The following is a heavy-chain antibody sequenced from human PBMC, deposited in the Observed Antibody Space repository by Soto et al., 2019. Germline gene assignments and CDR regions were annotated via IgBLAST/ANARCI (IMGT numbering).Heavy chain of an antibody. J-gene: IGHJ4*02. D-gene: IGHD6-6*01. V-gene: IGHV3-30*18. CDR2: ISYDGSNK. CDR3: AKQGDGSSPPHY. Sequence: GGSLRLSCAASGFTFSSYGMHWVRQAPGKGLEWVAVISYDGSNKYYADSVKGRFTISRDNSKNTLYLQMNSLRAEGTAVYYCAKQGDGSSPPHYWGQGTLVTVSS. CDR1: GFTFSSYG.